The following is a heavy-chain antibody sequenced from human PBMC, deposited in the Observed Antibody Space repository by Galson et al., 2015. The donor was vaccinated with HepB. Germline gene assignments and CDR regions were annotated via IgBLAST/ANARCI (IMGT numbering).Heavy chain of an antibody. CDR1: GGSFSDYY. CDR2: IHHSGST. Sequence: SETLSLTCAVYGGSFSDYYWNWIRQPPGQGLEWIGEIHHSGSTNYNPSLKTRVTISVDTSKNQFSLKLSSVTAADTAVYYCARGAHHSSGYHVNDFWGQGTLVTVSS. V-gene: IGHV4-34*01. CDR3: ARGAHHSSGYHVNDF. J-gene: IGHJ4*02. D-gene: IGHD3-22*01.